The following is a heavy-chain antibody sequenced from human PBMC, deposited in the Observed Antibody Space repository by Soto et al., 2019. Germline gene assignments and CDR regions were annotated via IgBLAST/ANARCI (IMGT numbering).Heavy chain of an antibody. CDR3: ARDIVVVVAATELGYFQH. V-gene: IGHV1-46*01. CDR1: EYTFTNYY. Sequence: GASVKVSCKASEYTFTNYYMHGVRQAPGQVLEWMGIINPSGGSTSYAQKFQGRVTMTRDTSTSTVYMELSSLRSEDTAVYYCARDIVVVVAATELGYFQHWGQGTLVTVSS. CDR2: INPSGGST. D-gene: IGHD2-15*01. J-gene: IGHJ1*01.